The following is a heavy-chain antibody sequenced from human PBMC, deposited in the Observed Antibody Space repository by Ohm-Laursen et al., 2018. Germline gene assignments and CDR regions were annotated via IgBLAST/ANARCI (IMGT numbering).Heavy chain of an antibody. CDR1: GYTFSSYD. J-gene: IGHJ5*02. CDR3: ARAVRYQLLSDP. V-gene: IGHV1-8*01. CDR2: MNPNSHNT. Sequence: EATVKISCKASGYTFSSYDIIWVWQASGQGPEWMGWMNPNSHNTGYARKFRGRVSMTSDSSISTAYMELYSLTSEDTATYYCARAVRYQLLSDPWGQGTLVTVSS. D-gene: IGHD4-23*01.